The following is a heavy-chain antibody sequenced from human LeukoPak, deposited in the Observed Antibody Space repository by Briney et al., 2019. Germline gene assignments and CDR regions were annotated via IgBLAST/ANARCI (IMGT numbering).Heavy chain of an antibody. D-gene: IGHD6-6*01. CDR1: GYTFTSYD. CDR2: MNPNSGNA. J-gene: IGHJ4*02. V-gene: IGHV1-8*01. CDR3: AGGTEYGSSSDLFDY. Sequence: ASVKVSCKASGYTFTSYDINWVRQATGQGLEWMGWMNPNSGNAGYAQKLQRRVTMTRNTTIRTAYIELSSLGSEDRAVYYCAGGTEYGSSSDLFDYWGQGTLVTVSS.